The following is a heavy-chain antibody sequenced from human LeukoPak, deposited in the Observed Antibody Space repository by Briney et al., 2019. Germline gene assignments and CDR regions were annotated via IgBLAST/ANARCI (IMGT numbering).Heavy chain of an antibody. D-gene: IGHD3-3*01. CDR2: VYYNGNT. J-gene: IGHJ4*02. V-gene: IGHV4-59*01. CDR1: GEPISSYY. Sequence: PSGTLSLTCLVSGEPISSYYWSWLRQAPGRGPEYIGNVYYNGNTNYNPSLKSRVAISVDASKNQFSLKVDSVTTADTAVYYCARGDYDFWSGNWRFDTWGQGTLVTVSS. CDR3: ARGDYDFWSGNWRFDT.